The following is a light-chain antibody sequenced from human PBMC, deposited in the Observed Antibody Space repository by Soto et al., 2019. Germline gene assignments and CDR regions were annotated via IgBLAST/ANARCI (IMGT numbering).Light chain of an antibody. Sequence: QSALTQPASVSGSPGQSITISCTGTSSDVGSYNLVSWYQQHPGKAPKLMIYEGSKRPSGVSHRFSASKSGNTASLTISGLQAEDEADYYCCSYAGSSTPDVFGTGTKVTVL. CDR1: SSDVGSYNL. J-gene: IGLJ1*01. CDR3: CSYAGSSTPDV. CDR2: EGS. V-gene: IGLV2-23*01.